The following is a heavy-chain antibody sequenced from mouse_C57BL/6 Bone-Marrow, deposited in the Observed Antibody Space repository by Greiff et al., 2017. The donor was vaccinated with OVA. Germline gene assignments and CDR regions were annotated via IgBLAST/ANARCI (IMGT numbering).Heavy chain of an antibody. CDR2: IWGDGGT. CDR3: AKHYYGGRYYFDY. Sequence: VQRVESGPGLVAPSQCLSITCTVSGFSLTSYGVSWVRQPPGTGLAWLGVIWGDGGTNYHSALISRLCISKNNSKSQVFLKLNRLQTDDTATYYGAKHYYGGRYYFDYWGQGTTLTVSS. J-gene: IGHJ2*01. V-gene: IGHV2-3*01. CDR1: GFSLTSYG. D-gene: IGHD1-1*01.